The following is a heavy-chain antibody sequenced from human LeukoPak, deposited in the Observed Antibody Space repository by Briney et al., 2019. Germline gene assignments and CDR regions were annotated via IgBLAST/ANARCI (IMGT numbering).Heavy chain of an antibody. J-gene: IGHJ4*02. Sequence: SETLSLTCTVSGGSISSYYWSWIRQPPGKGLEWIGCIYYSGSINYNPSLKSRVTISVDTSKNQFSLKVSSVTAADTAVYYCARGNWYLDYWGQGTLVTVSS. CDR1: GGSISSYY. CDR3: ARGNWYLDY. D-gene: IGHD1-1*01. V-gene: IGHV4-59*01. CDR2: IYYSGSI.